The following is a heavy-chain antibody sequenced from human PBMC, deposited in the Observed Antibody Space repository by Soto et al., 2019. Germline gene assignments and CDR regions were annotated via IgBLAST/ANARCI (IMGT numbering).Heavy chain of an antibody. CDR2: ISYDVNNK. D-gene: IGHD5-18*01. CDR3: ASARGHSTFQSGFHFDY. J-gene: IGHJ4*02. V-gene: IGHV3-30-3*01. CDR1: GFTFSSYA. Sequence: QVQLVESGGGVVQPGGSLRLSCAASGFTFSSYAMHWVRQAPGKGLEWVAVISYDVNNKYYADSVKGRFTISRDNAKSTLYLQMTRLGPEDTALYCCASARGHSTFQSGFHFDYWGQAAVVTISS.